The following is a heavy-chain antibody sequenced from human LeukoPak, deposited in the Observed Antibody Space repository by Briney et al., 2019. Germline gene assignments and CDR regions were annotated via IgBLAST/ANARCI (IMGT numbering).Heavy chain of an antibody. CDR2: ISAYNGNT. V-gene: IGHV1-18*01. J-gene: IGHJ4*02. CDR1: GYTFTSYG. CDR3: ARDGKVDIVVVPAAISFDY. Sequence: ASVKVSCKASGYTFTSYGISWVRQAPGQGLEWMGWISAYNGNTNYAQKLQGRVTMTTDTSTSTAYMELRSLRSDDTAVYYCARDGKVDIVVVPAAISFDYWGQGTLVTVSS. D-gene: IGHD2-2*02.